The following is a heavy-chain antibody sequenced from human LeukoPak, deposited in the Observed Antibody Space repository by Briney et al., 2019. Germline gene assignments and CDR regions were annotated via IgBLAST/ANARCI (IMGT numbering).Heavy chain of an antibody. V-gene: IGHV3-15*01. Sequence: GGSLRLSCAASGFTFSHAWMSWVRQAPGKGLEWVGRIKSKADGGTTDYAAPVKGRFTISRDDSKNTLNLQMNSLKTGDTAVYYCSTLSGGDSSNYWGQGTLVTVSS. J-gene: IGHJ4*02. CDR2: IKSKADGGTT. CDR1: GFTFSHAW. CDR3: STLSGGDSSNY. D-gene: IGHD2-21*02.